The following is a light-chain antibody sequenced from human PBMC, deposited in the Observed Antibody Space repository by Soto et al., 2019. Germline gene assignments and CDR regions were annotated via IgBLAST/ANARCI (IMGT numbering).Light chain of an antibody. V-gene: IGLV2-14*01. CDR2: EVS. Sequence: QSVLTQPASVSGSPGQSITISCTGTSGDVGGYNFVSLFQQHPGKAPKLIIFEVSNRPSGVSNRFSGSKSGNTASLTISGLQAEDEADYYCASYTTSRLWVFGGGTKVTVL. CDR1: SGDVGGYNF. J-gene: IGLJ3*02. CDR3: ASYTTSRLWV.